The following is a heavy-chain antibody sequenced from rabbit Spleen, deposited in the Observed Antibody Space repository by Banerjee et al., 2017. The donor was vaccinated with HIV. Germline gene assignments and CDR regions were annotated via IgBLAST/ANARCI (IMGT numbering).Heavy chain of an antibody. CDR1: GFSFSNGYD. CDR2: IDTGSSGFT. V-gene: IGHV1S45*01. J-gene: IGHJ3*01. D-gene: IGHD1-1*01. Sequence: QEQLEESGGGLVKPEGSLTLTCTASGFSFSNGYDMCWVRQAPGKGLEWIACIDTGSSGFTYFATWAQGRFTCSKTSSTTVTLQMTRLTAADTATYFCARAYSGSGGYNFGLDLWGPGTLVTVS. CDR3: ARAYSGSGGYNFGLDL.